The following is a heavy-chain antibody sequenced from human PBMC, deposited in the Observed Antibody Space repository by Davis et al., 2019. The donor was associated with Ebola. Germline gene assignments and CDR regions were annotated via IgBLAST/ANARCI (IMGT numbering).Heavy chain of an antibody. V-gene: IGHV1-69*13. J-gene: IGHJ3*02. CDR1: GYTFTSYG. Sequence: SVKVSCKASGYTFTSYGISWVRQAPGQGLEWMGGIIPIFGTANYAQKFQGRVTITADESTSTAYMELSSLRSEDTAVYYCASGGSWYGAFDIWGQGTMVTVSS. CDR3: ASGGSWYGAFDI. D-gene: IGHD6-13*01. CDR2: IIPIFGTA.